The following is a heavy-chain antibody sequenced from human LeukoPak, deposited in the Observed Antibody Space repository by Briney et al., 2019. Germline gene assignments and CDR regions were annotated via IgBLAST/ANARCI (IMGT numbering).Heavy chain of an antibody. CDR2: ISYDGSNK. V-gene: IGHV3-30*18. D-gene: IGHD5-18*01. Sequence: GGSLRLSCAASGFTFSSYGMHWVRQAPGKGLEWVAVISYDGSNKYYADSVKGRFTISRDNSKNTLYLQMNSLRAEDTAVYYCAKGDKPVLAMVKFDYWGHGTLVTVSS. CDR3: AKGDKPVLAMVKFDY. CDR1: GFTFSSYG. J-gene: IGHJ4*01.